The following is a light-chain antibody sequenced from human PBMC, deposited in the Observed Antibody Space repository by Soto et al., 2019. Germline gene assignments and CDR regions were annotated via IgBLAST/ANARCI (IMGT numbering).Light chain of an antibody. V-gene: IGLV2-23*01. Sequence: QSVLTQPASVSGSPGQWITISCTRINRDVGSYNLVSWYQQHPGKAPKLMIFDDSKRPSGVSNRFSGSQSGNTASLTISGLQAEDEADYYCCSYAGSSTYVFGSGTKVTVL. J-gene: IGLJ1*01. CDR1: NRDVGSYNL. CDR2: DDS. CDR3: CSYAGSSTYV.